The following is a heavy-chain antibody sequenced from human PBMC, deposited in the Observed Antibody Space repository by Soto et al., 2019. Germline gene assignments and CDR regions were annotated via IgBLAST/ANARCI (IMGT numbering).Heavy chain of an antibody. CDR3: TPSPRYYYFLTGTLLGDY. CDR1: GFTFSNAW. CDR2: IKSKTDGGTT. D-gene: IGHD3-9*01. Sequence: EVQLVESGGGLVKPGGSLRLSCAASGFTFSNAWMSWVRQAPGKGLEWVGRIKSKTDGGTTDYAAPVKGRFTISRDDSKNPLYLHMNSLKTEDTAVYYCTPSPRYYYFLTGTLLGDYWGQGTLVTVSS. J-gene: IGHJ4*02. V-gene: IGHV3-15*01.